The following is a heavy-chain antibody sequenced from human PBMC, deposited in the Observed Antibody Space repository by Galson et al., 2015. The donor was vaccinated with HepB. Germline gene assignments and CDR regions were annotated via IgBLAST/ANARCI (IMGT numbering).Heavy chain of an antibody. J-gene: IGHJ3*02. CDR2: ISGSGGST. D-gene: IGHD6-13*01. CDR3: AMRWGGSWYTGDAFDI. Sequence: SLRLSCAASGFTFSSFAMNWVRQAPGKGLEWVSAISGSGGSTYYADSVKGRFTISRDNSKNTLYLQMNSLRAEDTAVYYCAMRWGGSWYTGDAFDIWGQGTMVTVSS. CDR1: GFTFSSFA. V-gene: IGHV3-23*01.